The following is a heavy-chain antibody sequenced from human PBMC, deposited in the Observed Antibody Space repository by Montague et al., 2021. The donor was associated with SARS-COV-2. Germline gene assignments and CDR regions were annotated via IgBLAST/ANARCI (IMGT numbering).Heavy chain of an antibody. CDR1: GFTSSSYA. V-gene: IGHV3-30-3*01. CDR2: ISYDGSNK. Sequence: SLRLSCAASGFTSSSYAMHWVRQAPGKGLEWVAVISYDGSNKYYADSVKGRFTISRDNSKNTLYLQMNSLGAEDTAVYYCARGTGISSGWFDYWGQGTLVTVSS. J-gene: IGHJ4*02. CDR3: ARGTGISSGWFDY. D-gene: IGHD6-19*01.